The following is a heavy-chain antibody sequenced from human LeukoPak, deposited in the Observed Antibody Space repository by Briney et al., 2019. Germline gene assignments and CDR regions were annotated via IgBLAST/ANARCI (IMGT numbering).Heavy chain of an antibody. Sequence: GASLRLSCAASGFTFSNYAMSWVRQAPGKGLEWVSAIVRSGSDTYYADSVKGRFTISRDNSKNTLYLQLNRLRAEDTAVYYCAKWVDYDILTGYYDSDYWGQGTLVTVSS. D-gene: IGHD3-9*01. V-gene: IGHV3-23*01. J-gene: IGHJ4*02. CDR3: AKWVDYDILTGYYDSDY. CDR2: IVRSGSDT. CDR1: GFTFSNYA.